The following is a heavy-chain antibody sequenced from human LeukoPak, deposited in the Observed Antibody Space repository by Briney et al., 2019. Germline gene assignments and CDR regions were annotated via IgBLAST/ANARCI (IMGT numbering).Heavy chain of an antibody. V-gene: IGHV3-66*01. Sequence: GGSLRLSCAASGITVRNNYMSWVRQAPGKGLEWVSVFYGGGSTYYADSVKGRFTISRDNSKNTLYLQINSLRAEDTAVYYCATIGAVGGVFRAFDIWGQGTMVTVSS. CDR3: ATIGAVGGVFRAFDI. CDR2: FYGGGST. CDR1: GITVRNNY. J-gene: IGHJ3*02. D-gene: IGHD3-16*01.